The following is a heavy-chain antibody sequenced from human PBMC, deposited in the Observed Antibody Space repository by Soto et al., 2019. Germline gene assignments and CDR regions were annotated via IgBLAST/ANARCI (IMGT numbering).Heavy chain of an antibody. V-gene: IGHV4-34*01. J-gene: IGHJ6*02. CDR1: GGSFSGYY. CDR2: INHSGST. Sequence: SETLSLTCAVYGGSFSGYYWTWIRQPPGTGLEWIGEINHSGSTNYNPSLKSRVTISVDTSKNQFSLQLDSVTAADTAVYYCARDLWGYCGTDCYPLDVWGQGTTVTVSS. CDR3: ARDLWGYCGTDCYPLDV. D-gene: IGHD2-21*02.